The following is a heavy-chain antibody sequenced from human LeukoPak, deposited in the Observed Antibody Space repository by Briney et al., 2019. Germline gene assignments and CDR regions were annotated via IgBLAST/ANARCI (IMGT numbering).Heavy chain of an antibody. Sequence: GGSLRLSCAASGFTFSSYAMSWVRQAPGEGLEWVSAISVGSDVIYYADSVKGRFAISRDNSKHTVYLQMDSLRAEDTAVYYCARSHVSTATGTGRYFDYWGQGTLVTVSS. CDR1: GFTFSSYA. D-gene: IGHD3-9*01. CDR3: ARSHVSTATGTGRYFDY. J-gene: IGHJ4*02. CDR2: ISVGSDVI. V-gene: IGHV3-23*01.